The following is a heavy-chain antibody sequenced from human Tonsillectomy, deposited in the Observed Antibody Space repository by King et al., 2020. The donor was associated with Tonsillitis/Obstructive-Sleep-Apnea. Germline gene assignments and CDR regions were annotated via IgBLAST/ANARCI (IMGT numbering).Heavy chain of an antibody. CDR1: GYSFTSYW. J-gene: IGHJ4*02. D-gene: IGHD2-2*01. CDR2: IYPGDSDT. CDR3: ARYRQLGYCSSTSCPFDY. Sequence: VQLVESGAEVKKPGESLKISCKGSGYSFTSYWIGWVRQMPGKGLEWMGIIYPGDSDTRYSPSFQGQVTISADKSISTAYLQGSSLKASDTAMYYCARYRQLGYCSSTSCPFDYWGQGTLVTVSS. V-gene: IGHV5-51*03.